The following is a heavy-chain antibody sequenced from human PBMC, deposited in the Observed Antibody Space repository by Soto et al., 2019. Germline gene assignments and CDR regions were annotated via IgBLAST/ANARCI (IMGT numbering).Heavy chain of an antibody. J-gene: IGHJ4*02. Sequence: PVGSLRLSCAASGFTFSSYSMNWVRQAPGKGLEWVSSISSSSSYIYYADSVKGRFTISRDNAKNSLYLQMNSLRAEDTAVYYCARDPEWFGGAPYYFDYWGQGTLVTVSS. CDR2: ISSSSSYI. CDR3: ARDPEWFGGAPYYFDY. V-gene: IGHV3-21*01. CDR1: GFTFSSYS. D-gene: IGHD3-10*01.